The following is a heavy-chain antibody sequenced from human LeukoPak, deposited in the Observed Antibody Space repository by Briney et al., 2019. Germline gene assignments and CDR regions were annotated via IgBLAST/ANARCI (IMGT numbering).Heavy chain of an antibody. CDR1: GFALNHYS. V-gene: IGHV3-23*01. Sequence: GGSLRLSCAASGFALNHYSLNWVRQAPGKGLEWVSGISGSGRSTYYADSVKGRFTILRDNSKNTLYLQINSLRAEDTALYYCAKDFTSNSLNWFDPWGQGTLVTVSS. D-gene: IGHD3-16*01. CDR3: AKDFTSNSLNWFDP. CDR2: ISGSGRST. J-gene: IGHJ5*02.